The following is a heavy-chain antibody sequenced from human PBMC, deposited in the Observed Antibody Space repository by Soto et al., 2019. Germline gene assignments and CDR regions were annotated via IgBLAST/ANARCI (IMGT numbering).Heavy chain of an antibody. Sequence: LSLTCAISGDSVSSNSATWNWIRQSPSRGLEWLGRTYYRSKWYNDYAVSVRSRITISPDTSKNQFSLQLNSVAPEDAAVYYCARDHRGAKYGLDVWGQGTTVTVSS. CDR2: TYYRSKWYN. D-gene: IGHD1-26*01. V-gene: IGHV6-1*01. J-gene: IGHJ6*02. CDR3: ARDHRGAKYGLDV. CDR1: GDSVSSNSAT.